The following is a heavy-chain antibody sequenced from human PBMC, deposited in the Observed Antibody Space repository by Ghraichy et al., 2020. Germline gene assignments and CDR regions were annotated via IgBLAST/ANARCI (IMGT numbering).Heavy chain of an antibody. D-gene: IGHD3-3*01. Sequence: GSLRLYCTVSGDSISNYLWSWIRQSAGKGLEWIGRVYSGGRTNYNPSLKSRVTMSVDTSKNQFSLKLSSVTAADTAVYYCARGGGIGVVIIPPNWFDTWGPGTLVTVSS. V-gene: IGHV4-4*07. J-gene: IGHJ5*02. CDR3: ARGGGIGVVIIPPNWFDT. CDR1: GDSISNYL. CDR2: VYSGGRT.